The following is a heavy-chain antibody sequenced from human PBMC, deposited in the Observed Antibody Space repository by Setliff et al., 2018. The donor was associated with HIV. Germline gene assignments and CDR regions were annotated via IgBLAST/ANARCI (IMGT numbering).Heavy chain of an antibody. V-gene: IGHV3-48*04. J-gene: IGHJ4*02. CDR2: ISSSSSPI. D-gene: IGHD4-4*01. CDR1: GFSFSDYH. Sequence: GESLKISCAASGFSFSDYHMNWVRQAPGKGLEWISFISSSSSPIYYADSVKGRFTISRDNAKNSLFLQMNSLRAEDTAVYYCAQITVMGYWGQGTLVTVSS. CDR3: AQITVMGY.